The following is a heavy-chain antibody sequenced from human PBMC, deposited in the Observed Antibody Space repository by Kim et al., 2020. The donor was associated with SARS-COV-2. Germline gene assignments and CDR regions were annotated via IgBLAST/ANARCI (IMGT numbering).Heavy chain of an antibody. J-gene: IGHJ5*02. CDR3: ATSPSIAAASWFDP. D-gene: IGHD6-13*01. Sequence: EQNCQGRVTMTEDTSTDTAYMELSSLRSEDTAVYYCATSPSIAAASWFDPWGQGTLVTVSS. V-gene: IGHV1-24*01.